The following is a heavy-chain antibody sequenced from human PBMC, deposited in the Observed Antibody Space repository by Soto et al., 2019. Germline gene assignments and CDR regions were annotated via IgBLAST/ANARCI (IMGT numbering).Heavy chain of an antibody. J-gene: IGHJ4*02. Sequence: QVQLVQSGAEVKKPGSSVKVSCKASGSTCTNYARHWVRKGAGHRIEWMGWINAGNGMTKYSQKFQGRVTITRDTSARKASMELSSLRAEDTAVYYCARDGAVAVNTHFDYWGQVTLVTVSS. D-gene: IGHD6-19*01. CDR3: ARDGAVAVNTHFDY. CDR2: INAGNGMT. V-gene: IGHV1-3*01. CDR1: GSTCTNYA.